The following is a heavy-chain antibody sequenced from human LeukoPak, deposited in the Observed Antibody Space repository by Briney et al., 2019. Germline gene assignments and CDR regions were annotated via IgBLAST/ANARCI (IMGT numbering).Heavy chain of an antibody. Sequence: PSETLSLTCTVYGGSISSDYWSWIRQPPGKGLGWIGSMYHSGSTNYNPSLKSRVTISVDTSKNQFSLKLSSVTAADTAVYYCARDVDDYVWGSYRYFDYWGQGTLVTVSS. J-gene: IGHJ4*02. CDR3: ARDVDDYVWGSYRYFDY. CDR2: MYHSGST. V-gene: IGHV4-59*12. D-gene: IGHD3-16*02. CDR1: GGSISSDY.